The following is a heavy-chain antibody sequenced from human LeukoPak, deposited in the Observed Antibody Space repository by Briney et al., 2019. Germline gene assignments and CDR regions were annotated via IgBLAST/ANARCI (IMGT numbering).Heavy chain of an antibody. V-gene: IGHV3-7*01. CDR3: ERDDNLAARRRGVL. D-gene: IGHD6-6*01. CDR2: IKKDGSEK. CDR1: GFTFSSYW. Sequence: GGSLRLSCATSGFTFSSYWMSWVRQAPGKGLEWVANIKKDGSEKYYVDSVKGRFTISRDNAMKSLYLQMDSLTDDDTAVYYCERDDNLAARRRGVLWGPGIQVTVSS. J-gene: IGHJ4*02.